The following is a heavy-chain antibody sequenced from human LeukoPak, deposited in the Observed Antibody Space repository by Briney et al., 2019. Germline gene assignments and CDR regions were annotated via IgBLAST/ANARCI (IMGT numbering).Heavy chain of an antibody. V-gene: IGHV3-11*05. CDR3: ARVILKYYGSGPFDY. D-gene: IGHD3-10*01. CDR1: GFTFSSYA. CDR2: ISGSSSYT. Sequence: GGSLRLSCAASGFTFSSYAMSWVRQAPGKGLEWVSWISGSSSYTNYADSVKGRFTISRDNAKNSLYLQMNSLRDEDTAVYYCARVILKYYGSGPFDYWGQGTLVTVSS. J-gene: IGHJ4*02.